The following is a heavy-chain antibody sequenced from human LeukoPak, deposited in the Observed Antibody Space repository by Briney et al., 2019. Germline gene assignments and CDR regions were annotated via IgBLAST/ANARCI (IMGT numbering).Heavy chain of an antibody. CDR1: GFTLSNYA. CDR3: ARWKVVAGTTYHFDS. CDR2: ISGSGGTT. V-gene: IGHV3-23*01. D-gene: IGHD6-19*01. J-gene: IGHJ5*01. Sequence: PGRSLSLSCAASGFTLSNYAMHWVRQAPGKGLEWVSDISGSGGTTYYADSVKGRFTISRDNSKNTLYLQMNSLRAEDTALYYCARWKVVAGTTYHFDSWGQGTLVTVSS.